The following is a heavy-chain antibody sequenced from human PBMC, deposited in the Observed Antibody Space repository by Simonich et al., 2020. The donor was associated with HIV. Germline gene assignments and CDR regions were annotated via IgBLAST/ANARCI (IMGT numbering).Heavy chain of an antibody. V-gene: IGHV5-51*03. CDR3: ARRSYGDYVGY. CDR2: IYPGDSDT. J-gene: IGHJ4*02. CDR1: GYSFTHYG. D-gene: IGHD4-17*01. Sequence: EVQLVQSGAEVKKPGESLKISCKGSGYSFTHYGIGWVRQMPGEGLEWMGSIYPGDSDTSYSPSFQGQVTFSADKSISSAYLQWSSLKASDTAMYYCARRSYGDYVGYWGQGTLVTVSS.